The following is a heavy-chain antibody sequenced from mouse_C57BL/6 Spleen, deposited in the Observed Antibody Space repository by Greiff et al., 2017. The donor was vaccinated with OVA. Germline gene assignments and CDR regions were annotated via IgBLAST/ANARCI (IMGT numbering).Heavy chain of an antibody. V-gene: IGHV1-54*01. Sequence: VQLQQSGAELVRPGTSVKVSCKASGYAFTNYLIEWVQQRPGQGLEWIGVINPGSGGTYYNEKFKGKATLTADKSSSTAYMQFSSLTSEDSAVYFCARGEGSYFCVWGTGTTVTVSS. CDR2: INPGSGGT. CDR3: ARGEGSYFCV. CDR1: GYAFTNYL. J-gene: IGHJ1*03.